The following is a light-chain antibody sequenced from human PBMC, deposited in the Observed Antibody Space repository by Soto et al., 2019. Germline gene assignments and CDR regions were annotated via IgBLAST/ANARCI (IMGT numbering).Light chain of an antibody. Sequence: SQSVSSYLAWYQQKPGQAPRLLIYDASNRATGIPARFSGSGSGTDFTLTISRLEPEDFAVYYCQQRSNWPPITFGQGTRLEIK. CDR1: QSVSSY. V-gene: IGKV3-11*01. J-gene: IGKJ5*01. CDR3: QQRSNWPPIT. CDR2: DAS.